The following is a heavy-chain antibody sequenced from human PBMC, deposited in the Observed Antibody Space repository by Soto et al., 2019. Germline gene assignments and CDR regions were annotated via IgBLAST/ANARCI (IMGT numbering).Heavy chain of an antibody. CDR2: ISASGGST. CDR3: AKDRGGRAIFGVLIIDGMDG. D-gene: IGHD3-3*01. V-gene: IGHV3-23*01. Sequence: EVQLLESGGGLVQPGGSLRVSCAASGFSFSSYAMNWVRQAPGKGLEWVSAISASGGSTYYAAAVEGRFTISRDNSRNTLYLQMNSLRAEDTAEYYCAKDRGGRAIFGVLIIDGMDGWGQGTTVTVSS. CDR1: GFSFSSYA. J-gene: IGHJ6*02.